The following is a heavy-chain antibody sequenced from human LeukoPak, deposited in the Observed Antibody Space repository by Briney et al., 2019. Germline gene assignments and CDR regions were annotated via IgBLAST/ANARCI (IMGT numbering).Heavy chain of an antibody. CDR3: ASLLITMVRGVIDY. D-gene: IGHD3-10*01. V-gene: IGHV3-48*01. CDR2: ISSTSAAI. Sequence: PGGSLRLSCAASGFTFGSYTMNWVRQAPGKGLEWVSYISSTSAAIYYADSVKGRFTISRDNVKNSLYLQMNSLRAEDTAVYYCASLLITMVRGVIDYWGQGTLVTVSS. CDR1: GFTFGSYT. J-gene: IGHJ4*02.